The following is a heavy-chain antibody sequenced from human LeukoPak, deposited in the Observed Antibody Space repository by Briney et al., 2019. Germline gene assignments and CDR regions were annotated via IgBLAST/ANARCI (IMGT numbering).Heavy chain of an antibody. Sequence: GGSLRLSCAASGFTLSNYGMHWIRQAPGKGLEWVAFIRNEGSIYHADSVKGRFTISRDNSKNTLYLQMNSLRAEDTAVYYCAKDSCTNGVCYLPDYWGQGTLVTVSS. V-gene: IGHV3-30*02. CDR2: IRNEGSI. D-gene: IGHD2-8*01. CDR3: AKDSCTNGVCYLPDY. J-gene: IGHJ4*02. CDR1: GFTLSNYG.